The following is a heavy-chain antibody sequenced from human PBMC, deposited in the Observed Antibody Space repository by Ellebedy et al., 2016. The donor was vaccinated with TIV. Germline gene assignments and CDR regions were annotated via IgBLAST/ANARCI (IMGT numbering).Heavy chain of an antibody. V-gene: IGHV4-59*01. D-gene: IGHD6-6*01. CDR2: IYYSGST. CDR1: GGSISSYY. J-gene: IGHJ3*02. Sequence: MPSETLSLTCTVSGGSISSYYWSWIRQPTGKGLEWIAYIYYSGSTNYNPSLKSRVTISVDTSKNQFSLKLSSVTAADTAVYYCARDGTVAASDAFDIWGQGTMVTVSS. CDR3: ARDGTVAASDAFDI.